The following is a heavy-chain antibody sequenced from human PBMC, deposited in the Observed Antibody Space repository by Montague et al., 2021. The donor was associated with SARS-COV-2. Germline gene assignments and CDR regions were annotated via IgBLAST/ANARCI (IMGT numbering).Heavy chain of an antibody. V-gene: IGHV4-4*02. CDR2: IYDSETI. J-gene: IGHJ6*02. CDR3: ARGRRRYNWRDETSYYYGMDV. Sequence: SETLSLTCAVSGGSISSSHWFTWVRQPPGKGLEWIGDIYDSETINYNPSLKRRATMSVDRTKNQSSLKLSSVTAADTAVYYCARGRRRYNWRDETSYYYGMDVWGQGTTVTVSS. D-gene: IGHD1-20*01. CDR1: GGSISSSHW.